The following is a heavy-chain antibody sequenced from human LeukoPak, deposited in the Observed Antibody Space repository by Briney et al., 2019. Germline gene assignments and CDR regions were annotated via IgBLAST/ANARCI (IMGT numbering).Heavy chain of an antibody. Sequence: PGGSLRLSCAASGFTFSSFSMHWVRQAPGMGLEWVSAIHSSGATCYADSVKGRFTISRDNAKNSLYLQMSNLRAEDTAVYFCARGGGLDVWGQGATVTVSS. V-gene: IGHV3-21*04. J-gene: IGHJ6*02. CDR2: IHSSGAT. CDR3: ARGGGLDV. CDR1: GFTFSSFS. D-gene: IGHD3-16*01.